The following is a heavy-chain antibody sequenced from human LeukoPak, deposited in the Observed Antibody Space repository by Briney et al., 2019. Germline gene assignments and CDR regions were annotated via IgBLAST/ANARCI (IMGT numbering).Heavy chain of an antibody. CDR2: IYYSGST. CDR1: GVSISGGGYY. J-gene: IGHJ4*02. CDR3: ARDRDGYGNFDY. V-gene: IGHV4-31*03. D-gene: IGHD5-18*01. Sequence: SETLSLTCTVSGVSISGGGYYWSWIRQHPGKGLEWIGYIYYSGSTYYHPSLKSRLAISVDTSQNQFSLNLSSVTAADTAVYYCARDRDGYGNFDYWGQGTLVTVSS.